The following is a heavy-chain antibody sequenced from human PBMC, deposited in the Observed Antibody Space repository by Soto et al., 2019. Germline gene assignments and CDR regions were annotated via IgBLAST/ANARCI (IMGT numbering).Heavy chain of an antibody. CDR1: GGSISSYY. V-gene: IGHV4-59*01. CDR3: ARESYYGSGATVVAY. CDR2: IDYSGST. Sequence: PSETLSLTCTIYGGSISSYYWSWIRQPPGKGLEWIGYIDYSGSTNYNPSLKSRVTISIDTSKNHFSLRLSSVTAADTAVYYCARESYYGSGATVVAYWGQGTLVTVSS. D-gene: IGHD3-10*01. J-gene: IGHJ4*02.